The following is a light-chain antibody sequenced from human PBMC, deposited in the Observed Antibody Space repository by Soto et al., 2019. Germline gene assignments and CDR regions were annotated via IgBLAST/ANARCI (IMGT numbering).Light chain of an antibody. CDR3: QQYGSSPLT. CDR1: QSVSSSY. V-gene: IGKV3-20*01. CDR2: GAS. J-gene: IGKJ4*01. Sequence: DSALTQSPGTLSLSPGERATLSCRASQSVSSSYLAWYQQTPGQAPRLLIYGASIRATGIPDRFSGSGSGTDFTLAISRLEPEDFAVYYCQQYGSSPLTFGGGTKVEIK.